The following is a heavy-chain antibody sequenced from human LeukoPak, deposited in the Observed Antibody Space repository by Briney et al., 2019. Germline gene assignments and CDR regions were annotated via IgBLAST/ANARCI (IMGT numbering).Heavy chain of an antibody. Sequence: GASVKISCKASGYTFTGYYMHWVRQAPGQGLEWMGWINPNSGGTNYAQKFQGRVTMTRDTSISTAYMELSRLRSDDTAVYYCARAEIVLMVYAAWGQGTLVTVSS. J-gene: IGHJ5*02. CDR1: GYTFTGYY. V-gene: IGHV1-2*02. D-gene: IGHD2-8*01. CDR3: ARAEIVLMVYAA. CDR2: INPNSGGT.